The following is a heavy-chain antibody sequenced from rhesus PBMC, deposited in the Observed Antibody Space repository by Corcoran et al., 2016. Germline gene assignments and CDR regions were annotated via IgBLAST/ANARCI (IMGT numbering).Heavy chain of an antibody. Sequence: QVQLHESGPGLVKPSETLSLTCPVSGSSLRSSLWHWVRQPPGKGLEWIGRISGSDGRTEYNPSLKSRVTSSTDTSKNQVSLNLNSVTAADTAVYFCAKNRGIGRFGYGLDSWGQGVLVTVSS. CDR3: AKNRGIGRFGYGLDS. CDR2: ISGSDGRT. V-gene: IGHV4-173*01. CDR1: GSSLRSSL. D-gene: IGHD3-40*01. J-gene: IGHJ6*01.